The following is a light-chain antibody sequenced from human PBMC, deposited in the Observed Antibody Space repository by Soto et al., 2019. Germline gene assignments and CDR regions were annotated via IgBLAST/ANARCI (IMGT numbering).Light chain of an antibody. J-gene: IGLJ2*01. CDR1: SSDVGAYDL. CDR2: ENI. V-gene: IGLV2-23*01. CDR3: CAYAGNRIFV. Sequence: QSALTQPASVSGSPGQSITISCIGTSSDVGAYDLVSWYQQHPGTAPRLIIYENIRRPSSIASRFSGSKSGNTASLTISGLRAEDEANYHCCAYAGNRIFVFGGGTKLIVL.